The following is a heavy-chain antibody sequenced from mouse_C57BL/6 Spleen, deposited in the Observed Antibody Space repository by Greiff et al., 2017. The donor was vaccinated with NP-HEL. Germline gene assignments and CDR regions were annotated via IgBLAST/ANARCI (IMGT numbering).Heavy chain of an antibody. V-gene: IGHV1-55*01. Sequence: VQLQQPGAELVKPGASVKMSCKASGYTFTSYWITWVKQRPGQGLEWIGDIYPGSGSTNYNEKFKSKATLTVDTSSSTAYMQLSSLTSEDSAVYYCAGYGYDYDDAMDYWGQGTSVTVSS. CDR2: IYPGSGST. J-gene: IGHJ4*01. D-gene: IGHD2-4*01. CDR3: AGYGYDYDDAMDY. CDR1: GYTFTSYW.